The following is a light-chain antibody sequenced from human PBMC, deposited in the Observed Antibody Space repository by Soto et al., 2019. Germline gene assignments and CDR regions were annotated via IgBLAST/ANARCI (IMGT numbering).Light chain of an antibody. Sequence: QSALTQPRSVSGSPGHSVTISCTGTSSDVGGYNYVSWYQQHPGKAPKLMIYDVSKRPSGVPDRFSGSKSGNTASLTISGLQAEDEADYYCCSYAGSYTSLYVFGTGTQLTVL. CDR1: SSDVGGYNY. CDR3: CSYAGSYTSLYV. J-gene: IGLJ1*01. V-gene: IGLV2-11*01. CDR2: DVS.